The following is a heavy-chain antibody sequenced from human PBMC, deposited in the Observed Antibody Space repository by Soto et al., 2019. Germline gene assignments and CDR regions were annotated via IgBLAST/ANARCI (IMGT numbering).Heavy chain of an antibody. CDR2: ITDTGGRT. D-gene: IGHD2-2*01. V-gene: IGHV3-23*01. CDR3: AMTPFVEIPGYPIFSLDF. Sequence: GGSLRLSCVGSGVSFNGYAMSWVRQAPGKGLEWVSGITDTGGRTFYTDSVRGRFTPSRDRNTLFLQMSNLKVEDTSFYYCAMTPFVEIPGYPIFSLDFWGPGNLVTVSS. CDR1: GVSFNGYA. J-gene: IGHJ4*02.